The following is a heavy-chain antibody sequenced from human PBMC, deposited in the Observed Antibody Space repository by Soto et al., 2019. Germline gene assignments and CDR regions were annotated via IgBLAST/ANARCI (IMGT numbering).Heavy chain of an antibody. CDR2: ISSGSSYI. D-gene: IGHD3-10*01. CDR3: ARDILSGGAYPDS. Sequence: GGSLILSWAASGFTFSTYTMNWVRQAPGKGLEWISSISSGSSYIYYAGSVKGRFTISRDNTKNSLFLQMNSLRADDTAVYYCARDILSGGAYPDSWGQGTKVTVSS. J-gene: IGHJ5*01. V-gene: IGHV3-21*01. CDR1: GFTFSTYT.